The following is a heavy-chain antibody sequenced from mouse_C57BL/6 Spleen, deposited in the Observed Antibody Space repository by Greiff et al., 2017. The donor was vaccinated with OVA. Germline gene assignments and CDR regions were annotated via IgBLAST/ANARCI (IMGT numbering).Heavy chain of an antibody. D-gene: IGHD1-1*01. J-gene: IGHJ3*01. Sequence: EVNLVESGGGLVQPGGSLKLSCVASGFTFSNYWMNWVRQSPEKGLEWVAQIRLKSDNYATHYAESVKGRFTISRDDSKSSVYLQMNNLRAEDTGIYCCTGLLGSSFFAYWGQGTLVTVSA. CDR3: TGLLGSSFFAY. V-gene: IGHV6-3*01. CDR1: GFTFSNYW. CDR2: IRLKSDNYAT.